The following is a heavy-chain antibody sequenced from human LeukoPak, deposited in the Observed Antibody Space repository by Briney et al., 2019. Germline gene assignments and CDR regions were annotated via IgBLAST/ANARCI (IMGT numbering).Heavy chain of an antibody. CDR1: GYTFTSYG. V-gene: IGHV1-18*01. J-gene: IGHJ4*02. Sequence: ASVKVSCKASGYTFTSYGISWVRQAPGQGLEWMGWISAYNGNTNYAQKLQGRVTMTTDTSTSTAYMELRSLRSEDTAVYYCARDENWGLASYYFDYWGQGTLVTVSS. CDR2: ISAYNGNT. D-gene: IGHD7-27*01. CDR3: ARDENWGLASYYFDY.